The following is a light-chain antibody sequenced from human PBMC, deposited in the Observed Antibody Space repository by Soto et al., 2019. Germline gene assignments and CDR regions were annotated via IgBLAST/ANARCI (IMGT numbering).Light chain of an antibody. CDR3: QQYNDWAPFT. CDR2: GAS. J-gene: IGKJ4*01. Sequence: EIVMTQSPATLSVSPGERATLSCRASQSVSSNLAWYQQKPGQAPRLLISGASTRATGIPARFSGSGSGTEFTLTISSLQSEDFAVYYCQQYNDWAPFTFGGGTKVEIK. V-gene: IGKV3D-15*01. CDR1: QSVSSN.